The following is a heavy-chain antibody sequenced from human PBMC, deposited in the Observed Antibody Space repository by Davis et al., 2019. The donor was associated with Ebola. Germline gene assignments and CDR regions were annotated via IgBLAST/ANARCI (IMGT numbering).Heavy chain of an antibody. V-gene: IGHV1-18*04. Sequence: AASVKVSCKASGYTFTSYGITWVRQPPGQGLEWMGWINPHNGNTNYAQNVQGRVIMTSDTATTTAYMEVGSLRSDDTAVYYCARAQFPTTSDHWGQGTLVTVSS. CDR2: INPHNGNT. CDR1: GYTFTSYG. D-gene: IGHD1-1*01. J-gene: IGHJ4*02. CDR3: ARAQFPTTSDH.